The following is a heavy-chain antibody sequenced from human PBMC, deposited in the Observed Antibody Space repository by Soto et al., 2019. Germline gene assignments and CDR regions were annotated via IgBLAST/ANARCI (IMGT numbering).Heavy chain of an antibody. V-gene: IGHV3-30*18. J-gene: IGHJ3*02. CDR2: ISYDGSKK. CDR3: AKALLLWFGELGWDAFDI. Sequence: LRLSCAASGFTFSSYGMHWVRQAPGKGLEWVAAISYDGSKKYYVDSVKGRFTISRDNSKNTPYLQMNSLRAEDTAVYYCAKALLLWFGELGWDAFDIWGQGTMVTVSS. D-gene: IGHD3-10*01. CDR1: GFTFSSYG.